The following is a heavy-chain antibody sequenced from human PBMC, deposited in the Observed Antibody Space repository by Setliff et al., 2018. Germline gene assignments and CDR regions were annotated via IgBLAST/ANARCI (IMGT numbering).Heavy chain of an antibody. CDR2: IVVGSGNT. Sequence: SVKVSCKASGFTFTSSAMQWVRQARGQRLEWIGWIVVGSGNTNYAQKFQERVTITRDMSTSTAYMELSSLRSEDTAVYYCAADMNSSGPYYYYYGMDVWGQGTTVTVSS. CDR3: AADMNSSGPYYYYYGMDV. CDR1: GFTFTSSA. D-gene: IGHD6-19*01. J-gene: IGHJ6*02. V-gene: IGHV1-58*02.